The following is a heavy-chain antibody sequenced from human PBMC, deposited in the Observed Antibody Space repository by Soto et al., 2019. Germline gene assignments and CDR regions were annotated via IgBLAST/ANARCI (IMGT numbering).Heavy chain of an antibody. Sequence: GGSLRLSCAASGFTFISSWMDWVRQAPGKGLEWVANINQDGSEKNYVDSVKGRFTISRDNTKNSLYLHMSSLTAEDSALYYCSPSLNYWGQGTLVTVSS. CDR2: INQDGSEK. CDR3: SPSLNY. CDR1: GFTFISSW. V-gene: IGHV3-7*01. J-gene: IGHJ4*02.